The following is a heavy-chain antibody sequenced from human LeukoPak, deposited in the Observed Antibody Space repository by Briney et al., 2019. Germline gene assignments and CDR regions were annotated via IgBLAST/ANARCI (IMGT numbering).Heavy chain of an antibody. CDR1: GGTFSSYA. D-gene: IGHD3-10*01. J-gene: IGHJ6*03. CDR2: IIPIFGTA. V-gene: IGHV1-69*01. Sequence: SVKVSCKASGGTFSSYAISWVRQAPGQGPEWMGGIIPIFGTANYAQKFQGRVTITADESTSTAYMELSSLRSEDTAVYYCARATTMVRGVSIYYYYYYMDVWGKGTTVTVSS. CDR3: ARATTMVRGVSIYYYYYYMDV.